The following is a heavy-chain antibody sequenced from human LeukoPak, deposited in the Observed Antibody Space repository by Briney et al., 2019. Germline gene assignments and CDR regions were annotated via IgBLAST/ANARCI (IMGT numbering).Heavy chain of an antibody. CDR2: IKSKTESGTI. D-gene: IGHD5-12*01. CDR3: TTFNSGYALDY. V-gene: IGHV3-15*01. J-gene: IGHJ4*02. CDR1: GFTFTNAW. Sequence: TGGSLRLSCAASGFTFTNAWMSWVRQAPGKGLEWVGRIKSKTESGTIDYAAPVKGRFTISRDDSKNTLYLQMNSLKTEDTAVYYCTTFNSGYALDYWGQGTLVTVSS.